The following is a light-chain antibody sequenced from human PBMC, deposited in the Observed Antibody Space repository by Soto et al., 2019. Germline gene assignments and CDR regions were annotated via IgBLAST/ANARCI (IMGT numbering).Light chain of an antibody. V-gene: IGLV2-14*01. CDR3: SSYRDSNTLV. Sequence: QSALTQPASVSGSPGQSITISCSGTSSDVGGYKFVSWYQQHPGKAPKLIIYEVSNRPLGVPNRFSGSKSGNTASLTISGLQAEDEADYYCSSYRDSNTLVFGGGTQLTVL. CDR1: SSDVGGYKF. CDR2: EVS. J-gene: IGLJ3*02.